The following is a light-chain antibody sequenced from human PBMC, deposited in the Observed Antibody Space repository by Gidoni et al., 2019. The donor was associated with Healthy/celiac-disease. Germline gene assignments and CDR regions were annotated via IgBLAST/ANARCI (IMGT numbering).Light chain of an antibody. CDR2: GNS. V-gene: IGLV1-40*01. J-gene: IGLJ3*02. CDR3: QSYDSSLSGSKV. Sequence: QSVLTQPPSVSGAPGQRVTISCTGSSSSIGAGYDVHWYQQLPGTAPKLLISGNSKRPSGVPDRFSGSKSGTSASLAITGLQAEDEADYYCQSYDSSLSGSKVFGGGTKLTVL. CDR1: SSSIGAGYD.